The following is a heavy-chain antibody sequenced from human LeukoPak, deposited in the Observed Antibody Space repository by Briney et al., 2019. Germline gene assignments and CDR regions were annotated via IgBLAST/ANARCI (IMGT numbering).Heavy chain of an antibody. D-gene: IGHD3-10*01. J-gene: IGHJ3*02. V-gene: IGHV3-7*03. CDR1: GFTFSSYW. Sequence: GGSLRLSCAASGFTFSSYWMSWVRQAPGKGLEWVANIKQDGSEKYYVDSVKGRFTISRDNAKNSLYLQMDSLRAEDTAVYYCARVFPYGRGAFDIWGQGTMVTVSS. CDR3: ARVFPYGRGAFDI. CDR2: IKQDGSEK.